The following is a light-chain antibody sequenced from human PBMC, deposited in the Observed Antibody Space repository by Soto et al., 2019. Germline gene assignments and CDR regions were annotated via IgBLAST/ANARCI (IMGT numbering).Light chain of an antibody. CDR1: QSISNW. J-gene: IGKJ1*01. CDR2: DAS. CDR3: QQYNSYSRT. Sequence: DIQMTQSPSTLSASVGDRVTITCRASQSISNWLAWYQQKPGKAPKLLIYDASSLESGVSLRFSGSGSGTEFTLTISSLQPDEFATYDCQQYNSYSRTFGQGTKVDIK. V-gene: IGKV1-5*01.